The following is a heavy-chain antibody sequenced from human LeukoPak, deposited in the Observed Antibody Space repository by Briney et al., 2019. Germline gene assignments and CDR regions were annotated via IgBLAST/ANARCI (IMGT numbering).Heavy chain of an antibody. V-gene: IGHV3-30*18. CDR2: ISYDGSNK. D-gene: IGHD5-18*01. J-gene: IGHJ5*02. CDR3: AKACDTDDDWFDP. Sequence: GRSLRLSCAASGFTFSSYGMHWVRQAPGKGLEWVAVISYDGSNKYYADSVKGRFTISRDNSKNTLYLQMNSLRAEDTAVYYCAKACDTDDDWFDPWGQGTLVTVSS. CDR1: GFTFSSYG.